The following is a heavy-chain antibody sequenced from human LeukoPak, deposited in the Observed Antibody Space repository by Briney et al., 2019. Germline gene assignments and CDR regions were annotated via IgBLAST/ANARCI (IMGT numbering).Heavy chain of an antibody. CDR3: AKVGQQLVYYYYYMDV. CDR1: GFIFSSYW. CDR2: INSDGSST. J-gene: IGHJ6*03. Sequence: GGSLRLSCAASGFIFSSYWMHWARQAPGKGLVWVSRINSDGSSTSYADSVKGRFTVSRDNAKNTLYLQMNSLRAEDTAVYYCAKVGQQLVYYYYYMDVWGKGTTVTVSS. D-gene: IGHD6-13*01. V-gene: IGHV3-74*01.